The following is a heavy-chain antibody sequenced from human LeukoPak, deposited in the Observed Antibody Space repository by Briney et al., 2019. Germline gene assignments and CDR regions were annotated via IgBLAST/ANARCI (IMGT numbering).Heavy chain of an antibody. CDR1: GGSISSGGYS. J-gene: IGHJ4*02. Sequence: SQTLSLTCAVSGGSISSGGYSWSWIRQPPGKGLEWIGYIYHSGSTYYNPSLKSRVTISVDRSKNQFSLKLSSVTAADTAVYYCARQSTPSAAGTGYWGQGTLVTVSS. CDR3: ARQSTPSAAGTGY. V-gene: IGHV4-30-2*01. CDR2: IYHSGST. D-gene: IGHD6-13*01.